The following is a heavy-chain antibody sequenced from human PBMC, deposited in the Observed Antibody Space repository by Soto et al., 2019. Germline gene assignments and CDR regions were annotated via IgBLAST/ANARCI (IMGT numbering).Heavy chain of an antibody. CDR2: VSVNGRDT. V-gene: IGHV3-74*03. CDR1: GFSLSDYW. Sequence: GGSLRLSCAASGFSLSDYWMHWVRQVPGKGLLWVSRVSVNGRDTTYADSVKGRFTISRDNAKNTLYLQMDSLRAEDTAVYYCAKDSKRGDLAPFDPSGQATLVTVSS. D-gene: IGHD3-16*01. CDR3: AKDSKRGDLAPFDP. J-gene: IGHJ5*02.